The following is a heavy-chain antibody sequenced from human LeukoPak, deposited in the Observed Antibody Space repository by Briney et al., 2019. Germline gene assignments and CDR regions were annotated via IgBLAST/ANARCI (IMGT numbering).Heavy chain of an antibody. Sequence: SETLSLTCTVSGGSLSRYYWSWIRQPPGKGLEWIGYIYYSGSTNYNPSLKSRVTISVDTSKNQFSLKLSSVTAADTAVYYCARRGRGSGSVDYWGQGTLVTVSS. CDR2: IYYSGST. CDR1: GGSLSRYY. CDR3: ARRGRGSGSVDY. V-gene: IGHV4-59*08. D-gene: IGHD3-22*01. J-gene: IGHJ4*02.